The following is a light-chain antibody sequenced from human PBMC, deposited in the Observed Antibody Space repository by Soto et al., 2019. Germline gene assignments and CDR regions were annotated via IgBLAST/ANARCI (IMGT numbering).Light chain of an antibody. Sequence: EIVLTQSPCTLALSPGERATLSCRASQSISYTLAWYQQKPGQAPRLLIYGASKRGTGFPARFSGSGSGTDFTLTISSLQSEDFAVYYCQQDNNWPWTFGQGTKVDIK. CDR2: GAS. CDR3: QQDNNWPWT. J-gene: IGKJ1*01. V-gene: IGKV3-15*01. CDR1: QSISYT.